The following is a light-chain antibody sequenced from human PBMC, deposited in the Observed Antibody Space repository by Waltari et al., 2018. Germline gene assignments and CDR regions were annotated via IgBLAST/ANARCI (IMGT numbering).Light chain of an antibody. CDR3: QQYNSYLRT. V-gene: IGKV1-5*01. J-gene: IGKJ4*01. CDR2: DAS. Sequence: DIQMTQSPSTLSASVGDRVTITCRAIQTISSWLAWYQQKPGKAPNLLIYDASSLESGVPSRFSGSGSGTEFTLTISSLQPDDFAIYYCQQYNSYLRTFGGGTKVEIK. CDR1: QTISSW.